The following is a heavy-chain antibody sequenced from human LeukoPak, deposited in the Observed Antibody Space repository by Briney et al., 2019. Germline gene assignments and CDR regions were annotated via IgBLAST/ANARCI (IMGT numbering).Heavy chain of an antibody. J-gene: IGHJ3*02. V-gene: IGHV1-69*01. CDR1: GGTFSSYA. Sequence: SVKVSCKASGGTFSSYAISWVRQAPGQGLEWMGGIIPIFGTANYAQKFQGRVTITADESTSTAYMELSSLRSEDTAVYYCARGGMGYCSSTSCYNAFDIWGQGTMVTVSS. CDR3: ARGGMGYCSSTSCYNAFDI. D-gene: IGHD2-2*02. CDR2: IIPIFGTA.